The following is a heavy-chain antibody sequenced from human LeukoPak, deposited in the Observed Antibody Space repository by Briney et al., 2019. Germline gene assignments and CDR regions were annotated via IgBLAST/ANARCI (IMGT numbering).Heavy chain of an antibody. CDR1: GGSISSYY. D-gene: IGHD4-17*01. V-gene: IGHV4-59*08. J-gene: IGHJ4*02. Sequence: PSETLSLTCTVSGGSISSYYWSWIRQPPGKGLEWIGYIYYIGSTNYNPSLKSRVTISVDTSKNQFSLKLSSVTAADTAVYYCARHHYGDYVPFDYWGQGNLVTVSS. CDR2: IYYIGST. CDR3: ARHHYGDYVPFDY.